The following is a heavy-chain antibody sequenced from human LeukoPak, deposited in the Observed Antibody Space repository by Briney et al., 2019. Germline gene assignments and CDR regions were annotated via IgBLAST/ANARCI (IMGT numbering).Heavy chain of an antibody. Sequence: SETLSLTCAVSGGSISSGGHSWSWIRQPPGKGLEWIGYIYHSGSTYYNPSLKSRVTISVDRSKNQFSLKLSSVTAADTAVYYCARDRRDGYNPSVWYFDLWGRGTLVTVSS. J-gene: IGHJ2*01. V-gene: IGHV4-30-2*01. D-gene: IGHD5-24*01. CDR3: ARDRRDGYNPSVWYFDL. CDR2: IYHSGST. CDR1: GGSISSGGHS.